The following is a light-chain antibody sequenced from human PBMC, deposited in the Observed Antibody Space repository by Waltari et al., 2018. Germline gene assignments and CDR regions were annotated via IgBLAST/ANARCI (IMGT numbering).Light chain of an antibody. CDR2: WAS. CDR1: QIVLYSYNSKNS. J-gene: IGKJ1*01. V-gene: IGKV4-1*01. Sequence: DIVMTQSPDSLAVSLGERTTIICKSSQIVLYSYNSKNSLAWYQQKPGQPPKLLLSWASTRVSGAPDRFSGSGSGTDFTLTISSLQAEDVAVYYCHQYYTTPRTFGQGTKVEIK. CDR3: HQYYTTPRT.